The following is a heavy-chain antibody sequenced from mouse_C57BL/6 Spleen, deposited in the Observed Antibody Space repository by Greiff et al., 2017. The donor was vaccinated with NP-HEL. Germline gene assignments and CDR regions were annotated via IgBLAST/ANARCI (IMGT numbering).Heavy chain of an antibody. Sequence: EVQLQQSGPELVKPGASVKISFKASGYTFTDYYMNWVKQSHGKSLEWIGDINPNNGGTSYNQKFKGKATLTVDKSSSTAYMELRSLTSEDSAVYYCARGSSLSYWYFDVWGTGTTVTVSS. J-gene: IGHJ1*03. CDR1: GYTFTDYY. V-gene: IGHV1-26*01. CDR3: ARGSSLSYWYFDV. D-gene: IGHD1-1*01. CDR2: INPNNGGT.